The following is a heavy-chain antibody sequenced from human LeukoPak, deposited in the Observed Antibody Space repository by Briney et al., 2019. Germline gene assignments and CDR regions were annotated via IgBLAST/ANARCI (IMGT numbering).Heavy chain of an antibody. CDR2: ISYDGSNK. CDR3: ARVMFVTTEPHGWFDP. Sequence: GRSLRLSCAASGFTFSSYAMHWVRQAPGKGLEWVAVISYDGSNKYYADFVKGRFTISRDNSKNTLYLQMNSLRAEDTAVYYCARVMFVTTEPHGWFDPWGQGTLVTVSS. J-gene: IGHJ5*02. D-gene: IGHD4-11*01. CDR1: GFTFSSYA. V-gene: IGHV3-30*01.